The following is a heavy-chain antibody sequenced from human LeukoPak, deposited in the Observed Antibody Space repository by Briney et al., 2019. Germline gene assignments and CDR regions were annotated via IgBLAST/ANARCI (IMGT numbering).Heavy chain of an antibody. V-gene: IGHV4-39*07. CDR1: GGSISSSSYY. CDR2: IYYSGST. Sequence: SETLSLTCTVSGGSISSSSYYWGWIRQPPGKGLEWIGSIYYSGSTYHNPSLKSRVTISVDTSKNQFSLKLSSVTAADTAVYYCARGSRDTAMATDYWGQGTLVTVSS. J-gene: IGHJ4*02. D-gene: IGHD5-18*01. CDR3: ARGSRDTAMATDY.